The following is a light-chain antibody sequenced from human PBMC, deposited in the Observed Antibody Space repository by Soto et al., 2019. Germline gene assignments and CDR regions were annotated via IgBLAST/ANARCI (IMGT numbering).Light chain of an antibody. CDR3: QSYDSSLHGYVV. V-gene: IGLV1-40*01. CDR1: SSNIGAGHD. J-gene: IGLJ2*01. Sequence: QSVLTQPPSVSGAPGQRVTISCTGSSSNIGAGHDVHWYQQLPGTAPKLLIESNSNRPSGVPDRFSGSKSGTSASLAITGLQFEDEADYYCQSYDSSLHGYVVFGGGTKLTVL. CDR2: SNS.